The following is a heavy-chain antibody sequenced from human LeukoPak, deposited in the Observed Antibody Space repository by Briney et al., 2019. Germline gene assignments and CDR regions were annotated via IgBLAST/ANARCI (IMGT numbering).Heavy chain of an antibody. CDR1: GYSFTSYW. CDR3: ASSLLGYCSGGSCYLRSGFDY. J-gene: IGHJ4*02. D-gene: IGHD2-15*01. V-gene: IGHV5-51*01. Sequence: GVSLQISCQGSGYSFTSYWIGWVRPMPGKGLEWMGIIYPGDSDTRYSPSFQGQVTISADKSISTAYLQWSSLKASDTAMYYCASSLLGYCSGGSCYLRSGFDYWGQGTLVTVSS. CDR2: IYPGDSDT.